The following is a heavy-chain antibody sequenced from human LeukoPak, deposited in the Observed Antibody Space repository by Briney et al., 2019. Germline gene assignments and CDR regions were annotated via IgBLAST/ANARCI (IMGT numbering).Heavy chain of an antibody. J-gene: IGHJ5*02. CDR1: GFTFGSYA. D-gene: IGHD4-17*01. V-gene: IGHV3-30*04. CDR3: ARTTVTTDWFDP. CDR2: ISYDGSNK. Sequence: PGRSLRLSCAASGFTFGSYAMHWVRQAPGKGLEWVAVISYDGSNKYYADSVKGRFTISRDNSKNTLYLQMNSLRAEDTAVYYCARTTVTTDWFDPWGQGTLVTVSS.